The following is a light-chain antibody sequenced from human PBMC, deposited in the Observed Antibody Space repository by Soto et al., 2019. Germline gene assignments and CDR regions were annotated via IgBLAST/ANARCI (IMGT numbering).Light chain of an antibody. CDR1: QTISSW. CDR2: KES. J-gene: IGKJ1*01. CDR3: HTEFNLPWT. Sequence: EIQRNQSPSTLSGSVGDRVNRAFRASQTISSWLAWYQQKQGKATKLLIYKESTLKSGVPSRFSGSGSGTEFTLKFSRMQPEDWTVDVGHTEFNLPWTCGPGTKLENK. V-gene: IGKV1-5*03.